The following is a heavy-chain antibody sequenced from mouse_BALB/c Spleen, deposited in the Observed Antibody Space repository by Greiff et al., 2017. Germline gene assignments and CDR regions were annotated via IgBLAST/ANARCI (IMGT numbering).Heavy chain of an antibody. D-gene: IGHD1-1*01. CDR3: ARRDCGSSWFAY. V-gene: IGHV1-77*01. CDR2: IYPGSGNT. CDR1: GYTFTDYY. Sequence: QVQLKQSGAELARPGASVKLSCKASGYTFTDYYINWVKQRTGQGLEWIGEIYPGSGNTYYNEKFKGKATLTADKSSSTAYMQLSSLTSEDSAVYFCARRDCGSSWFAYWGQGTLVTVSA. J-gene: IGHJ3*01.